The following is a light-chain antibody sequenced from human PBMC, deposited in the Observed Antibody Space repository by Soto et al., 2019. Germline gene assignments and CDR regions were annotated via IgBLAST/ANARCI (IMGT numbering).Light chain of an antibody. V-gene: IGLV2-14*01. Sequence: QSALTQPASVSGSPGQSITISCAGSSSDVGAYNYVSWYQQHPGKAPKLMIYDVTNRPSGVSNRFSGSKSGNTASLTISGLQAEDEADYYCSSYTGKSTPWVFGGGTKLTVL. CDR1: SSDVGAYNY. CDR2: DVT. CDR3: SSYTGKSTPWV. J-gene: IGLJ3*02.